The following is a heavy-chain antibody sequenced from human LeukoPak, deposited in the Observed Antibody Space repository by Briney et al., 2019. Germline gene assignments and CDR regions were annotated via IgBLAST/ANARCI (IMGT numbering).Heavy chain of an antibody. V-gene: IGHV3-23*01. CDR2: ITGSGDST. CDR3: AKARYQRYYYGMDV. Sequence: GGSLRLSCAASGFTFSSYAMNWVRQAPGKGLEWVSAITGSGDSTYYADSVKGRFTISRDNSKNTLYLQMNSLRAEDTAVYYCAKARYQRYYYGMDVWGQGTTVTVSS. CDR1: GFTFSSYA. J-gene: IGHJ6*02. D-gene: IGHD3-9*01.